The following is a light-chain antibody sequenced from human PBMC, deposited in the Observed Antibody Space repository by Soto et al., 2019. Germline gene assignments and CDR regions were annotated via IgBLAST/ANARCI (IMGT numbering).Light chain of an antibody. Sequence: QSALTQPASVSGSPGQSITISCTGTSSDVGTYNFVSWYQHHPVRAPRLIISEVTNRPSGVSDRFSGSKSGNTAYVTISGLEAVDEADSYYCSYPSSNTMLFGGGTQLTVL. J-gene: IGLJ2*01. CDR1: SSDVGTYNF. CDR3: CSYPSSNTML. V-gene: IGLV2-14*01. CDR2: EVT.